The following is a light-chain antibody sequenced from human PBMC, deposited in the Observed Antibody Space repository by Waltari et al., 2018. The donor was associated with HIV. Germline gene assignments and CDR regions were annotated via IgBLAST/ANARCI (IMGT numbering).Light chain of an antibody. CDR2: HVS. J-gene: IGLJ1*01. Sequence: QSALTQPRSVYASPGQSVTLSCTGSSSDVGGYHYVSWYRQYQRKAHTLMIYHVSKRPSGVPDRFSGSKSVNTASLTISGLQAEDEADYYCCSYAGSSYVFGTGTKVTVL. V-gene: IGLV2-11*01. CDR1: SSDVGGYHY. CDR3: CSYAGSSYV.